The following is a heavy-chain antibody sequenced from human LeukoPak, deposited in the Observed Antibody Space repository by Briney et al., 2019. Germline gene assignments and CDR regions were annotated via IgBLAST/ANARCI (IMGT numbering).Heavy chain of an antibody. CDR3: ARGLGVGSTGVWAFDI. CDR1: GFTVSNNY. J-gene: IGHJ3*02. CDR2: IYKIGNT. D-gene: IGHD3-3*01. V-gene: IGHV3-66*01. Sequence: PGGSLRLSCAASGFTVSNNYMTWVRQAPGKGLEWVSVIYKIGNTFYADFVKGRFTISRDNFKNTLYLQMNSLRAEDTALYYCARGLGVGSTGVWAFDIWGQGTMVTVSS.